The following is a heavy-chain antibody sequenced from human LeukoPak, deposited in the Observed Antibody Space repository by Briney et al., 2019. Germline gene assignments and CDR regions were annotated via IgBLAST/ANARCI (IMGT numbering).Heavy chain of an antibody. CDR2: IYYSGST. CDR3: AKDLNQASWTFDY. D-gene: IGHD1-14*01. J-gene: IGHJ4*02. CDR1: GGSISSSSYY. Sequence: SETLSLTCTVSGGSISSSSYYWGWIRQPPGKGLEWIGSIYYSGSTYYNPSLKSRVTISVDTSKNQFSLKLSSVTAADTAVYYCAKDLNQASWTFDYWGQGTLVTVSS. V-gene: IGHV4-39*07.